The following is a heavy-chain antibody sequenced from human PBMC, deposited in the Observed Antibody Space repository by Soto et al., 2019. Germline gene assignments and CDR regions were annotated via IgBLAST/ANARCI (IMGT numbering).Heavy chain of an antibody. V-gene: IGHV3-21*05. CDR2: ISSSSSYT. D-gene: IGHD3-10*01. CDR1: GFAFSIYA. CDR3: AKGPHYYGSGSQYGMDV. Sequence: GGSLRLSCAASGFAFSIYAMHWVRQAPGEGQGLRRGLEWVSYISSSSSYTNYADSVKGRFTISRDNAKNTLYLQMNSLRAEDTAVYYCAKGPHYYGSGSQYGMDVWGQGTTVTVSS. J-gene: IGHJ6*02.